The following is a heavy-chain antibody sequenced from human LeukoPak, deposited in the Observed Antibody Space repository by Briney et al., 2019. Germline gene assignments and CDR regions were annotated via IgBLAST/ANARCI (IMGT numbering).Heavy chain of an antibody. V-gene: IGHV3-23*01. CDR3: AKHYGSGSYQPDY. CDR1: GFTSSSYG. Sequence: PGGSLRLSCAASGFTSSSYGMSSVRQAPRKGLEWGSAISGSGGSTYYADSVKGRFTISRDNSKNTLYLQMNSLRAEDTAVYYCAKHYGSGSYQPDYWGQGTLVTVSS. D-gene: IGHD3-10*01. CDR2: ISGSGGST. J-gene: IGHJ4*02.